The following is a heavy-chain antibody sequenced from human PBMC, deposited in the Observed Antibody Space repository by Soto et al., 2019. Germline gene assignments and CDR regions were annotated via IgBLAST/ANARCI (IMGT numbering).Heavy chain of an antibody. CDR2: MNPNSGNT. CDR3: ARVYCTNGVCYTRDYYYYGMDV. D-gene: IGHD2-8*01. Sequence: GASVKVSCKASGYTFTSYDINWVRQATGQGLEWMGWMNPNSGNTGYAQKFQGRVTTTRNTSISTAYMELSSLRSEDTAVYYCARVYCTNGVCYTRDYYYYGMDVWGQGTTVTVSS. V-gene: IGHV1-8*01. J-gene: IGHJ6*02. CDR1: GYTFTSYD.